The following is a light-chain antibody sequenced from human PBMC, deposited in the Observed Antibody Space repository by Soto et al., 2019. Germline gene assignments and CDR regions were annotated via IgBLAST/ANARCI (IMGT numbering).Light chain of an antibody. CDR3: AVWDDSLNGLWV. V-gene: IGLV1-44*01. Sequence: QAVVTQPPSASGTPGQRVIISCSGSSSNIGRDTVNWYRQFPGTAPKLLIYSNNQRPSGVPDRSSGSKSGTSASLAISGLQSEDEADYYCAVWDDSLNGLWVFGGGTKLTVL. CDR1: SSNIGRDT. CDR2: SNN. J-gene: IGLJ3*02.